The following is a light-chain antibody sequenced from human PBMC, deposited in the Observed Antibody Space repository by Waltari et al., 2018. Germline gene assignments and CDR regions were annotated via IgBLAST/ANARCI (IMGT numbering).Light chain of an antibody. CDR3: QSYDINNVV. V-gene: IGLV6-57*02. CDR2: EDN. Sequence: NFMLTPPPSVSESPGKTVTISCTGSRGTIASNSVQWYQQRPGSAPTTVIYEDNQRPSGVPDRFSGSIDSTSNSASLTISGLKTEDEADYYCQSYDINNVVFGGGTKLTVL. J-gene: IGLJ3*02. CDR1: RGTIASNS.